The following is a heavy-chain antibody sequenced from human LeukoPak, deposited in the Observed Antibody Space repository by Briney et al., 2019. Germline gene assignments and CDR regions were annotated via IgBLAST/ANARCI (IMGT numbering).Heavy chain of an antibody. D-gene: IGHD3-22*01. CDR1: GYSISSDNY. CDR2: IYHSGST. Sequence: SETLSLTCAVSGYSISSDNYWVWIRQPPGQGLEWTRGIYHSGSTYYNPSLKSRVTMSVDTSKNQFSLKVSSVTAADTAVYYCARAPRDSSSSNYMRRFDYWGQGTLATVSS. V-gene: IGHV4-38-2*01. J-gene: IGHJ4*02. CDR3: ARAPRDSSSSNYMRRFDY.